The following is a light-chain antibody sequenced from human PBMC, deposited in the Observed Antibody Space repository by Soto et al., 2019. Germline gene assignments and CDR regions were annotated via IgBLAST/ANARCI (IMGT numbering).Light chain of an antibody. CDR1: QSVGSF. V-gene: IGKV3-11*01. CDR3: QQRGAWPRT. CDR2: DAS. Sequence: EIVLTQAPATLSLSPGERATLSCRASQSVGSFLAWYRQTPGQAPRLLMYDASNRASGIPARFSGSGSGTDFTLTISSLEPEDFAIYYCQQRGAWPRTFGQGTKLEIK. J-gene: IGKJ2*01.